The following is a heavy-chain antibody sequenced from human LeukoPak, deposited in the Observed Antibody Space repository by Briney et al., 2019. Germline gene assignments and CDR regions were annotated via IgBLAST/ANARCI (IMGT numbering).Heavy chain of an antibody. J-gene: IGHJ4*02. Sequence: GESLKISCKGSGYSFTSYWIGWVRQMPGKGLEWMGIIYPGDSDTRYSPSFQGQVTISADKSISTAYLQWSSLKASDTAMYYCARRTYYYDSSEFYFDYWGQGNLVTVSS. CDR1: GYSFTSYW. CDR3: ARRTYYYDSSEFYFDY. D-gene: IGHD3-22*01. CDR2: IYPGDSDT. V-gene: IGHV5-51*01.